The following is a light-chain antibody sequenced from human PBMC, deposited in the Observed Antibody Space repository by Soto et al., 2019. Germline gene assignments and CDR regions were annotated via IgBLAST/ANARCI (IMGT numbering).Light chain of an antibody. CDR1: QSVSSY. CDR3: QQRSNWPPGST. J-gene: IGKJ2*01. Sequence: EIVLTQSPATLSLSPGERATLSCRASQSVSSYLAWYQQKPGQAPRLLIYDASNSATGIPARFSGSGSGTDFTLTISSLEPAEFAVYYCQQRSNWPPGSTFGQGTKLEIK. V-gene: IGKV3-11*01. CDR2: DAS.